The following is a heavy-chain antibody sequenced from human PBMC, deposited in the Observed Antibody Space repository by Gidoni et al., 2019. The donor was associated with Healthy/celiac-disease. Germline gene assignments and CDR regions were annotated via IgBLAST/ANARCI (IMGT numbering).Heavy chain of an antibody. Sequence: EVQLVESGGGLVKPGGSRRLSWAASGFTVSSYSMNWVRQAPGKGLGWVSSISSSSSYIYYADSVKGRFTISRDNAKNSLYLQMNSLRAEDTAVYYCARDLHLPKIFGVVRPLDVWGKGTTVTVSS. J-gene: IGHJ6*04. CDR2: ISSSSSYI. CDR3: ARDLHLPKIFGVVRPLDV. CDR1: GFTVSSYS. V-gene: IGHV3-21*01. D-gene: IGHD3-3*01.